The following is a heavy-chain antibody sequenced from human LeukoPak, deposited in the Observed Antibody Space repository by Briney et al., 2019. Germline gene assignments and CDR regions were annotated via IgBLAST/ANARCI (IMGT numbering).Heavy chain of an antibody. V-gene: IGHV4-59*01. CDR3: ARQSISGSSLSYFDY. CDR2: IYDSGST. CDR1: GGSISSYY. D-gene: IGHD3-22*01. Sequence: PSETLSLTSTVSGGSISSYYWSWIRQPPGKGLEWIGNIYDSGSTNYNPSLKSRVTISVDTSKNQCSLKLSSVTAADTAVYYCARQSISGSSLSYFDYWGQGTLVNVSS. J-gene: IGHJ4*02.